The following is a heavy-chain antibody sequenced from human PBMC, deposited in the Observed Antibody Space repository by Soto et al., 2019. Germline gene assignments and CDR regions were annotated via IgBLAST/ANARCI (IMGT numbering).Heavy chain of an antibody. V-gene: IGHV4-34*01. J-gene: IGHJ6*02. D-gene: IGHD5-18*01. CDR1: GGSFSGYY. CDR2: INHSGST. CDR3: ARGGYSYGMDV. Sequence: SETLSLTCAVYGGSFSGYYCIFIRQPPGKGLEWIGEINHSGSTNYNPSLKSRVTISVDTSKNQFSLKLSSVTAADTAVYYCARGGYSYGMDVWGQGTTVTVSS.